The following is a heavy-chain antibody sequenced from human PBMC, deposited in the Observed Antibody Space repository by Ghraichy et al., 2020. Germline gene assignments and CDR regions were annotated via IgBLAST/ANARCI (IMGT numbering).Heavy chain of an antibody. Sequence: SETLSLTCTVSGASITNTTYYWGWVRQPPGRGLEWIGTIYYSGSTFYNPSLKSRVTISLDASRNQFALRLGSVAAADTAVYYCARGPGTNSDYWGQGTLVTVSS. CDR2: IYYSGST. CDR3: ARGPGTNSDY. J-gene: IGHJ4*02. V-gene: IGHV4-39*06. CDR1: GASITNTTYY. D-gene: IGHD1-1*01.